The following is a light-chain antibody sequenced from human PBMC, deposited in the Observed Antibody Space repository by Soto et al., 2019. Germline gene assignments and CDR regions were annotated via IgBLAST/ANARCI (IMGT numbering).Light chain of an antibody. V-gene: IGLV2-14*01. CDR3: SSHTSGSTRV. CDR1: SSDVGGYDY. CDR2: EVT. J-gene: IGLJ1*01. Sequence: QSVLTQPASVSGSPGQSIAISCTGTSSDVGGYDYVSWYQQHPDKAPKLMIYEVTKRPSGVSNRFSGSKSGNTASLTISELQPEDEADYYCSSHTSGSTRVFGSGTKVTVL.